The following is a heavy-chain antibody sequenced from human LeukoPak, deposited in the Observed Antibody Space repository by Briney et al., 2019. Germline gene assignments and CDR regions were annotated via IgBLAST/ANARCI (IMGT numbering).Heavy chain of an antibody. CDR2: IYHSGCT. CDR1: GYSISSGYY. J-gene: IGHJ6*03. Sequence: SETLSLTCTVSGYSISSGYYWGWIRQPPGKGLEWIGSIYHSGCTYYNPSLKSRVTISVDTSKNQFSLKLSSVTAADTAVYYCARGSSGYPYYYYMDVWGKGTTVTVS. V-gene: IGHV4-38-2*02. CDR3: ARGSSGYPYYYYMDV. D-gene: IGHD3-9*01.